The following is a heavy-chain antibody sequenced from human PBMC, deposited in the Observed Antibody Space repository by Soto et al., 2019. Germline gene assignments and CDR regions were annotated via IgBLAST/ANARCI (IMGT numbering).Heavy chain of an antibody. V-gene: IGHV4-30-4*01. Sequence: QVQLQESGPGLVKPSQTLSLTCTVSGGSISSCDYYWSWIRQPPGKGLEWIGYINYSGSTYYNPSPKSRVTISVDTSKNQFSLKLNSVTAADTAVYYCDSAMVVTQNWFDPWGQGTLVTVST. J-gene: IGHJ5*02. D-gene: IGHD5-18*01. CDR1: GGSISSCDYY. CDR2: INYSGST. CDR3: DSAMVVTQNWFDP.